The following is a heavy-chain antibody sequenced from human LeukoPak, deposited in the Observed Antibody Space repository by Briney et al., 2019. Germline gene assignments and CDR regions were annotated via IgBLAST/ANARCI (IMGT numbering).Heavy chain of an antibody. V-gene: IGHV3-74*01. CDR2: IKSDGSST. CDR1: GFTFSSYW. CDR3: AKKLRRYWDCFDY. D-gene: IGHD1-7*01. J-gene: IGHJ4*02. Sequence: GGSLRLSCAASGFTFSSYWMHWVRHVPGKGLMWVSRIKSDGSSTTYADSVKGRFTISRDNSKNTLYLQMNSLRAEDTAVYYCAKKLRRYWDCFDYWGQGTLVTVSS.